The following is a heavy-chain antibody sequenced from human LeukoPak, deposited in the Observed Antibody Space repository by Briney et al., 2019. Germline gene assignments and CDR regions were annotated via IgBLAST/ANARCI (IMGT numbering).Heavy chain of an antibody. Sequence: ASVKVSCKTSGYTFTDYYIHWVRQAPGQGLEWMAWINPNSGATNYAQKFQGRVTMTRDTSISTAYMELSRLRSVDTAVYYCARDGGLDYWGQGTLVTVSS. CDR1: GYTFTDYY. CDR3: ARDGGLDY. V-gene: IGHV1-2*02. J-gene: IGHJ4*02. CDR2: INPNSGAT. D-gene: IGHD4-23*01.